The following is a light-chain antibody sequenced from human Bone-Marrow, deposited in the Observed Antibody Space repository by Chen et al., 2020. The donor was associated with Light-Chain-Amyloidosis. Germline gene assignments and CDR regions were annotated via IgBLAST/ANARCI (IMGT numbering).Light chain of an antibody. CDR2: EVT. CDR3: SSYTITNTLV. V-gene: IGLV2-14*01. Sequence: QSALTQPASVSGSPGQSITISCTGTSSDVGGDNHVSWYQQHPDKAPKLMIYEVTNRPSWVPDRFSRSKSDNTASLTISGLQTEDEADYCGSSYTITNTLVFGSGTRVTVL. CDR1: SSDVGGDNH. J-gene: IGLJ1*01.